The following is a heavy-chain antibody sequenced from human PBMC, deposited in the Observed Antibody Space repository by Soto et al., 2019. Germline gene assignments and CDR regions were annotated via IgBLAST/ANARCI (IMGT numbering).Heavy chain of an antibody. CDR1: GGSISGYY. Sequence: SETLSLTCTVSGGSISGYYWSWIRQPPGKGLEWIGYIFYRGNTLYNPSLQSRVTISVDTSKNQFSLRLSSATAADTAVYYCTRHAIIPKLQYGMDVWGQGASVTVSS. V-gene: IGHV4-59*01. CDR3: TRHAIIPKLQYGMDV. J-gene: IGHJ6*02. D-gene: IGHD2-15*01. CDR2: IFYRGNT.